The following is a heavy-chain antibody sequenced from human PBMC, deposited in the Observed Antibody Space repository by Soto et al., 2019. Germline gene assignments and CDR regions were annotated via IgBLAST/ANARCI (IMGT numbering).Heavy chain of an antibody. J-gene: IGHJ5*02. CDR3: ARGGRSSSSPDWFDP. Sequence: SXTLSLTCAVYGGSFSGYYWSWIRQPPGKGLEWIGEINHSGSTNYNPPLKSRVTISVDTSKNQFSLKLSSVTAADTAVYYCARGGRSSSSPDWFDPWGQGTLVTVSS. CDR1: GGSFSGYY. CDR2: INHSGST. V-gene: IGHV4-34*01. D-gene: IGHD6-13*01.